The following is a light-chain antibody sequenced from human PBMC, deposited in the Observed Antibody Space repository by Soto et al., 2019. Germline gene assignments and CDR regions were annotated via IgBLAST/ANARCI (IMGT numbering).Light chain of an antibody. J-gene: IGKJ1*01. Sequence: IQLTQSPYTLSASVGARVALTCRASQSISSVLAWYQQKPGKAPKLLIYKASTLKSGVPSRFSGSGSGTDFTLTISSLQPEDVATFFCQQSYSSWTFGQGPRWIS. CDR2: KAS. CDR1: QSISSV. V-gene: IGKV1-5*03. CDR3: QQSYSSWT.